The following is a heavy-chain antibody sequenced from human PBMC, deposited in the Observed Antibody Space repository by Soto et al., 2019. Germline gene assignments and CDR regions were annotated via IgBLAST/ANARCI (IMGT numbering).Heavy chain of an antibody. CDR1: GFGFDEDA. CDR3: VQDWLREPYGKSDN. CDR2: ISWSGDII. Sequence: SLRLSCAAAGFGFDEDAMHWVRQAPGKGLEWVSCISWSGDIIRYADSVKGRFTISRDNGKNSLYLQMNSLRTEDTAFYSCVQDWLREPYGKSDNWGPRALVTVSS. D-gene: IGHD5-12*01. J-gene: IGHJ4*02. V-gene: IGHV3-9*01.